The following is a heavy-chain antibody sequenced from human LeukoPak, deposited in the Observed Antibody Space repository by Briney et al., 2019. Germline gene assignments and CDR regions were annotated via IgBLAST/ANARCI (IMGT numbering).Heavy chain of an antibody. CDR2: IYYSGST. CDR3: ARDLRTTVGATTGTFDI. V-gene: IGHV4-31*03. D-gene: IGHD1-26*01. J-gene: IGHJ3*02. CDR1: GGSISSGGYY. Sequence: KSSETLSLTCTVSGGSISSGGYYWRWIRQHPGKGLEWIGYIYYSGSTYYNPSLKSRVTISVDTSKNQFSLKLSSVTAADTAVYYCARDLRTTVGATTGTFDIWGQGTMVTVSS.